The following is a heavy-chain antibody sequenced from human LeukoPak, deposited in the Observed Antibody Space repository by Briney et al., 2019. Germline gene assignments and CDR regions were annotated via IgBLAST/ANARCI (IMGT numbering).Heavy chain of an antibody. D-gene: IGHD3-22*01. V-gene: IGHV1-69*05. Sequence: SVKVSCKASGGTFSSYAISWVRQAPGQGLEWMGGIIPIFGTANYAQKFQGRVTITTDESTSTAYMELSSLRSEDTAVYYCARELYYYDSSGYYYPSPSDYWGQGTLVTVSS. CDR3: ARELYYYDSSGYYYPSPSDY. CDR1: GGTFSSYA. CDR2: IIPIFGTA. J-gene: IGHJ4*02.